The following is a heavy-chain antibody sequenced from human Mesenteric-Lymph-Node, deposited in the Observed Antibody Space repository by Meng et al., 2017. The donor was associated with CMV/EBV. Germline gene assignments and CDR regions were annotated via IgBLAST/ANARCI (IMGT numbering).Heavy chain of an antibody. J-gene: IGHJ4*02. Sequence: GESLKISCAASGFTFSNAWMSWVRQAPGKGLEWVGRIKSKTDGGTTDYAAPVKGRFTILRDDSKNTLYLQMNSLKTEDTALYYCTTEHDSSGYWVPEAFWGQGTLVTVSS. CDR2: IKSKTDGGTT. D-gene: IGHD3-22*01. CDR3: TTEHDSSGYWVPEAF. V-gene: IGHV3-15*01. CDR1: GFTFSNAW.